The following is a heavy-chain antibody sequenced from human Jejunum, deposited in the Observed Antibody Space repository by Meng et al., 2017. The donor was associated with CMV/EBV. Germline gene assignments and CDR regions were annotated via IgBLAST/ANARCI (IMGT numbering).Heavy chain of an antibody. CDR3: ARDMAYLGSGWFDP. CDR1: GCHSIIITNYY. J-gene: IGHJ5*02. Sequence: PHLHGAGPTLVNQSDTLALTCTVLGCHSIIITNYYLAWIRQSPGNGLEWIGTFYESDSIYYNPSLKSRVIISIDTSKNQFSLKLTSVTAADTAVYYCARDMAYLGSGWFDPWGQGTLVTVSS. D-gene: IGHD1-26*01. V-gene: IGHV4-39*07. CDR2: FYESDSI.